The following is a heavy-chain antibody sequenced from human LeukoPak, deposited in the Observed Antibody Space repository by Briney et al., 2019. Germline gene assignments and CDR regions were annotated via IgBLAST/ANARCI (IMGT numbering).Heavy chain of an antibody. Sequence: PGRSLRLSCAASGFTFSSYWIGWVRHAPGEWLEWVANIEQDGSENYYVDSVKGRFTISRDNAKNSLYLQMNSLRAEDTAVYYCARDSATYRYWGQGTLVTVSS. CDR3: ARDSATYRY. V-gene: IGHV3-7*04. D-gene: IGHD1-26*01. CDR1: GFTFSSYW. J-gene: IGHJ4*02. CDR2: IEQDGSEN.